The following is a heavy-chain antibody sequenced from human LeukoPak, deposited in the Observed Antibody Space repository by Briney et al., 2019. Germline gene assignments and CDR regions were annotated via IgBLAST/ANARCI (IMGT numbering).Heavy chain of an antibody. CDR2: ISSSGGST. CDR3: AKETDQYYYYGMDV. J-gene: IGHJ6*02. V-gene: IGHV3-23*01. Sequence: GGSLRLSCAASGFTFSSYAMSWVRQAPGKGLEWVSAISSSGGSTYYADSVKGRFTISRDNSKNTLYLQMNSLRAEDTAVYYCAKETDQYYYYGMDVWGQGTTVTVSS. CDR1: GFTFSSYA.